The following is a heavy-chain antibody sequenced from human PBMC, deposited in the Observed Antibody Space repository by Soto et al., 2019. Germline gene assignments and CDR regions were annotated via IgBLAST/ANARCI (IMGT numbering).Heavy chain of an antibody. CDR1: GGSISSGGYY. V-gene: IGHV4-31*03. J-gene: IGHJ6*02. D-gene: IGHD2-2*01. CDR2: IYYSGST. Sequence: PSATLSLTCPVSGGSISSGGYYWSWIRQHPGKGLEWIGYIYYSGSTYYNPSLKSRVTISVDTSKNQFSLKLSSVTAADTAVYYCARDTVVVPRLDVWGQGTTVTVSS. CDR3: ARDTVVVPRLDV.